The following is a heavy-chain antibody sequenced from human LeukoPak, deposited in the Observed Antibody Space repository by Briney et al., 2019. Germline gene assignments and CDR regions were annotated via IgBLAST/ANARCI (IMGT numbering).Heavy chain of an antibody. CDR2: VNLQGST. V-gene: IGHV4-4*02. CDR3: ARHDDVPLIRHGFDC. D-gene: IGHD3-16*01. CDR1: GGSISNTNW. J-gene: IGHJ4*02. Sequence: PSGTLSLTCGVSGGSISNTNWWTWVRQPPGKGLEWIGEVNLQGSTNYNPSLKSRVAISVDKSGNHISLKLTSVTAADTAVYYCARHDDVPLIRHGFDCWGQGTLVTVSS.